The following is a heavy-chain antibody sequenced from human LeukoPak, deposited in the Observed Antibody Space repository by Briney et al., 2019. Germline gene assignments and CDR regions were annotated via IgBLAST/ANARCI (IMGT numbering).Heavy chain of an antibody. D-gene: IGHD2-15*01. CDR1: GFTFSSYA. J-gene: IGHJ4*02. CDR3: ARGTIVVVVAAHFDY. CDR2: ISYDGSNK. V-gene: IGHV3-30-3*01. Sequence: PGRSLRLSCAASGFTFSSYAMHWVRQAPGKGLEWVAVISYDGSNKYYADSVKGQFTISRDNSKNTLYLQMNSLRAEDTAVYYCARGTIVVVVAAHFDYWGQGTLVTVSS.